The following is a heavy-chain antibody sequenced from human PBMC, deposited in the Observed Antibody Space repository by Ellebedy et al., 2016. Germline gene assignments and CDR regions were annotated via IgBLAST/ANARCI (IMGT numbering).Heavy chain of an antibody. J-gene: IGHJ4*02. CDR2: ISSSGSNI. V-gene: IGHV3-21*06. CDR1: ESTFSGYT. D-gene: IGHD3-3*01. Sequence: GGSLRLXXTSSESTFSGYTMNWVRQAPGNGLEWVSSISSSGSNIFYADSVKGRFIISRDNVKNLVFLQMNSLRVEDTAVYYCTRDGSEWSRDVWGQGTLVTVSS. CDR3: TRDGSEWSRDV.